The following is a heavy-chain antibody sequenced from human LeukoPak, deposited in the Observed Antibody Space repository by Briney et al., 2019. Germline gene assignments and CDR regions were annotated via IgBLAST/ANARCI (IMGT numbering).Heavy chain of an antibody. CDR3: TRDFGSIVVVTAIVD. V-gene: IGHV3-7*01. Sequence: PGGSLRLSCAASGFIFSNYWMSWVRQAPGKGLEWVASIKPDGSDKYYVDSVKGRFTISRDNAKNSLYLQMNSLRAEDTAIYYCTRDFGSIVVVTAIVDWGQGTLVTVSS. CDR2: IKPDGSDK. D-gene: IGHD2-21*02. CDR1: GFIFSNYW. J-gene: IGHJ4*02.